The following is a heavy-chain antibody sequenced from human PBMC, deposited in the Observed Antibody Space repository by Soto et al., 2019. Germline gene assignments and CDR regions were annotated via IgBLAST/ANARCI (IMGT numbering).Heavy chain of an antibody. CDR2: IIPILGIA. D-gene: IGHD2-2*01. CDR3: ATADCSSTSCYRGRGEDYYYMDV. Sequence: ASVKVSCKASGGTFSSYTISWVRQAPGQGLEWMGRIIPILGIANYAQKFQGRVTITADKSTSTAYMELSSLRSEDTAVYYCATADCSSTSCYRGRGEDYYYMDVWGKGTTVTVSS. J-gene: IGHJ6*03. CDR1: GGTFSSYT. V-gene: IGHV1-69*02.